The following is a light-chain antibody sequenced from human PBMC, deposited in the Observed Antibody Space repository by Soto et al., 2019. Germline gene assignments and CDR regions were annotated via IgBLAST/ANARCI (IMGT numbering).Light chain of an antibody. CDR2: GNS. CDR3: QSDDSSLSGVV. CDR1: SSNIGAGYD. Sequence: QSVLTQPPSVSRAPGQRVTISCTGSSSNIGAGYDVHWYQQLPGTAPKLLIYGNSNRPSGVPDRFSGSKSGTSASLAITGLQAEDEADYYCQSDDSSLSGVVFGGGTKLTVL. J-gene: IGLJ2*01. V-gene: IGLV1-40*01.